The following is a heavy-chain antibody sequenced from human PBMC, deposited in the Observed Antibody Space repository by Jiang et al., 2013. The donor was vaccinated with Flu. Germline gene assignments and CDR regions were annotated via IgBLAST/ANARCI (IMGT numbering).Heavy chain of an antibody. Sequence: SGDSVSSNSAAWDWIRQSPSRGLEWLGRTYYRSKWYNTYAVSVRSRITINPDTSKNQFSLQLNSVTPEDTAVYYCARDGATTSYYFDYWGQGTLVTVSS. CDR3: ARDGATTSYYFDY. V-gene: IGHV6-1*01. CDR2: TYYRSKWYN. CDR1: GDSVSSNSAA. J-gene: IGHJ4*02. D-gene: IGHD1-14*01.